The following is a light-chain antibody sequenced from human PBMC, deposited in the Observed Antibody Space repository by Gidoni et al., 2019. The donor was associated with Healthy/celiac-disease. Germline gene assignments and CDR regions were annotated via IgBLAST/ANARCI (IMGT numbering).Light chain of an antibody. Sequence: QSVLTQPPSASGTPGQRVTISCPGSSSNIGSNTVNWYQQLPGTAPKLLIYSNNQRPSGVPDRFSGSKSGTSASLAISGLQSEDEADYYCAAWDDSLNGHVVFGGGTK. CDR1: SSNIGSNT. CDR2: SNN. J-gene: IGLJ2*01. V-gene: IGLV1-44*01. CDR3: AAWDDSLNGHVV.